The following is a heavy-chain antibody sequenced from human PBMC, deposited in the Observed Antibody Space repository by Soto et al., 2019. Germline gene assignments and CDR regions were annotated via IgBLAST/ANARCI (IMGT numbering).Heavy chain of an antibody. CDR3: ARDLRDDYDILPGYISGMDV. CDR2: ISSSSSYI. CDR1: GFTFSSYS. J-gene: IGHJ6*02. V-gene: IGHV3-21*01. D-gene: IGHD3-9*01. Sequence: GGSLRLSCAASGFTFSSYSMNWVRQAPGKGLEWVSSISSSSSYIYYADSVKGRFTIPRDNAKNSLYLQMNSLRAEDTAVYYCARDLRDDYDILPGYISGMDVWGQGTTVTVSS.